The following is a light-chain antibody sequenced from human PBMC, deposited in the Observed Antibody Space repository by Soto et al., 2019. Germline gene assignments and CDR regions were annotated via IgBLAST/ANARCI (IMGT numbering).Light chain of an antibody. J-gene: IGKJ1*01. CDR2: DAS. CDR3: QQYNGNSTWT. V-gene: IGKV1-5*01. CDR1: QSISTG. Sequence: DIMMTYSPSTPSLSLSDRVIITCRASQSISTGWAWYQQKPGKAPKVLIWDASSLQRGGPSRFSGSGSGTEFTLTISSRLAADFSPYYYQQYNGNSTWTSGQGTNVDIK.